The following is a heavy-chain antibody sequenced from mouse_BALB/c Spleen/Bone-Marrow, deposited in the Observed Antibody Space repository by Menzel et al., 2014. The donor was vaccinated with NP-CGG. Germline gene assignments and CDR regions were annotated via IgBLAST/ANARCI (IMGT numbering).Heavy chain of an antibody. CDR2: IYPGSGNT. D-gene: IGHD1-2*01. V-gene: IGHV1-63*01. Sequence: QVQLQQSGAELVRPGTSVKISCKASGYAFTNYWLDWVKPRPGHGLEWIGDIYPGSGNTYFNEKFKGKATLTADKSSSTAYMQLSSLTSEDSAVYFCARPQFISGRYYAMDYWGQGTSVTVSS. J-gene: IGHJ4*01. CDR1: GYAFTNYW. CDR3: ARPQFISGRYYAMDY.